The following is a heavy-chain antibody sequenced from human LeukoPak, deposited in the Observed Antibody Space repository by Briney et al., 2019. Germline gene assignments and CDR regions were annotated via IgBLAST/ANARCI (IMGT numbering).Heavy chain of an antibody. V-gene: IGHV3-23*01. CDR1: GFTFSSNA. J-gene: IGHJ4*02. D-gene: IGHD2-15*01. CDR3: AKGLSVASSFFDY. Sequence: PGGSLRLSCAASGFTFSSNAMSWVPQAPGRGREWVSYITGSGGSTLYADSVKGRFTVSRDNSKNTLYLQMNSLRAEDTAVYYCAKGLSVASSFFDYWGQGTLVTVSS. CDR2: ITGSGGST.